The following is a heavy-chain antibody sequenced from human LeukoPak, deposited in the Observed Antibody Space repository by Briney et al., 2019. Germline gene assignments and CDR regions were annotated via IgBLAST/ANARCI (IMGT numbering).Heavy chain of an antibody. CDR2: IIPIFGTA. J-gene: IGHJ4*02. CDR1: GGTFSSYA. V-gene: IGHV1-69*13. Sequence: SVKVSCKASGGTFSSYAISWVRQAPGQGLEWVGGIIPIFGTANYAQKFQGRVTITADESTSTAYMELSSLRSEDTAVYYCASLGDPTGTVDYWGQGTLVTVSS. D-gene: IGHD1-1*01. CDR3: ASLGDPTGTVDY.